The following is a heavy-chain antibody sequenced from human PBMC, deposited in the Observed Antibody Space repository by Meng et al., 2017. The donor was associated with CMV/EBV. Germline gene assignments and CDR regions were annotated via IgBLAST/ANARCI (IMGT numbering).Heavy chain of an antibody. CDR2: ISSSSSTI. J-gene: IGHJ4*02. CDR1: GFTFSSYS. Sequence: GESLKISCAASGFTFSSYSMSWVRQAPGKGLEWVSYISSSSSTIYYADSVKGRFTISRDNAKNSLYLQMNSLRAEDTAVYYCASFYYKYQLPENDYWGQGTLVTVSS. CDR3: ASFYYKYQLPENDY. V-gene: IGHV3-48*04. D-gene: IGHD2-2*01.